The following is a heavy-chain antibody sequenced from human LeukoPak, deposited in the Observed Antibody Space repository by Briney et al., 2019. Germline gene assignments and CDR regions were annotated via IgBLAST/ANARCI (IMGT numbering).Heavy chain of an antibody. CDR3: AKAHCSPTSCSRIDY. D-gene: IGHD2-2*01. CDR1: GFTLSSHW. Sequence: GGSLRLSCAASGFTLSSHWMSWVRQAPGKGLEWVANIKQDGSEKNYVDSVKGRFTISRDNAKNSLYLQMNSLRGEDTAVYYCAKAHCSPTSCSRIDYWGQGTLVTVSS. J-gene: IGHJ4*02. V-gene: IGHV3-7*05. CDR2: IKQDGSEK.